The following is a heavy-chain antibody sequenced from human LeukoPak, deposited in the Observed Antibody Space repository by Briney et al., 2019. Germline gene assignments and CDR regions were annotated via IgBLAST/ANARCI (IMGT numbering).Heavy chain of an antibody. CDR2: ISSDGSNI. Sequence: GGSLRLSCTASRFTKSGYGMQWVRQAPGKGLEWVAVISSDGSNIYYADSVKGRFTISRDNSKNTLYLQMNSLRAEDTALYYCANTFSGWLEFCYWGRGTLVTVSS. J-gene: IGHJ4*02. V-gene: IGHV3-30*18. CDR3: ANTFSGWLEFCY. D-gene: IGHD6-19*01. CDR1: RFTKSGYG.